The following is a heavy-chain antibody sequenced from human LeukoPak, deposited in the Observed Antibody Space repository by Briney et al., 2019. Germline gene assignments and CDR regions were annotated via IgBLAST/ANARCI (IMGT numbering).Heavy chain of an antibody. CDR1: GFTFITYT. J-gene: IGHJ4*02. CDR2: ISSSSSTK. D-gene: IGHD1-26*01. CDR3: ARMRGPTTGALDI. V-gene: IGHV3-48*02. Sequence: PGGSLRLSCAASGFTFITYTMIWVRQAPGKGLEWVSSISSSSSTKYYADSVKGRFTISRDNANNSLYLQVASLRDEDTAIYYCARMRGPTTGALDIWGQGTLVTVSS.